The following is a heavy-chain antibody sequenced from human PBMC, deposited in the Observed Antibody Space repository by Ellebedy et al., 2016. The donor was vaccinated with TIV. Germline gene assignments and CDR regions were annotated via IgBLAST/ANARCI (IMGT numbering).Heavy chain of an antibody. V-gene: IGHV3-7*03. CDR2: INPDGSAE. CDR1: GGSISSSVYY. D-gene: IGHD2-2*01. Sequence: PSETLSLTCTVSGGSISSSVYYWGWIRQPPGKGLEWVAHINPDGSAEYYVDSVKGRFTISRDNAKRSLFLQMNSLRVDDTAVYYCVRGKGYCISTSCPPTNYFDYWGQGTLVTVSS. J-gene: IGHJ4*02. CDR3: VRGKGYCISTSCPPTNYFDY.